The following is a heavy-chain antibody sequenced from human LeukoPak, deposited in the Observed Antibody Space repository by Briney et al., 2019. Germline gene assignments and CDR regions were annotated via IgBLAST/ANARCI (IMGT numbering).Heavy chain of an antibody. Sequence: SETLSLTCTVSGGSISSSSYYWGWIRQPPGKGLEWFGSIYYSGSTYYNPSLKSRVTISVDTSKNQFSLKLSSVTAADTAVYYCARVMVTIFGVPQFDYWGQGTLVTVSS. CDR2: IYYSGST. J-gene: IGHJ4*02. CDR1: GGSISSSSYY. CDR3: ARVMVTIFGVPQFDY. V-gene: IGHV4-39*07. D-gene: IGHD3-3*01.